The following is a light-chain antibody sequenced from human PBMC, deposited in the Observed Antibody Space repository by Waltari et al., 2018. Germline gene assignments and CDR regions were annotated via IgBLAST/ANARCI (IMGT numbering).Light chain of an antibody. Sequence: SYVLTQPPSVSVAPGQTARITCGGNNIGSYSVHWYQQKPCQAPVLVVYDDSDRPSAIPELFFGSNSGNTATLTISRVEAGDEADYYCQVWDSSSDHRVFGGGTKLTVL. J-gene: IGLJ3*02. CDR2: DDS. CDR1: NIGSYS. V-gene: IGLV3-21*02. CDR3: QVWDSSSDHRV.